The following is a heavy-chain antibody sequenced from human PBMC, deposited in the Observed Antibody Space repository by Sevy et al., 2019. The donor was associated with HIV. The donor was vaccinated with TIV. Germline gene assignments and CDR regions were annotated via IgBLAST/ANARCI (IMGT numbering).Heavy chain of an antibody. CDR1: GFTFSSYW. J-gene: IGHJ2*01. V-gene: IGHV3-7*01. D-gene: IGHD1-26*01. Sequence: GGSLRLSCAASGFTFSSYWMSWVRQAPGKGLEWVANIKQDGSEKNYVDSVKGRFTISRDNAKNSLYLQMNSLRAEDTAVYYCARYRQRWYGGARRCWYFDLWGRGTLVTVSS. CDR3: ARYRQRWYGGARRCWYFDL. CDR2: IKQDGSEK.